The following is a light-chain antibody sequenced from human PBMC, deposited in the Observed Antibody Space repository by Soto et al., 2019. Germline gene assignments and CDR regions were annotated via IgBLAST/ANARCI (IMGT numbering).Light chain of an antibody. J-gene: IGLJ1*01. CDR1: SSNIGAGYD. CDR3: QSYDSSLSARNYV. Sequence: QSVLTQPPSVSGAPGQRVTISCTGSSSNIGAGYDVHWYQQLPGTAPKLLIYGNTNRPSGVPDRFSGSKSGTSASLAITGLQAEDEADYYCQSYDSSLSARNYVFGTGTKLPS. V-gene: IGLV1-40*01. CDR2: GNT.